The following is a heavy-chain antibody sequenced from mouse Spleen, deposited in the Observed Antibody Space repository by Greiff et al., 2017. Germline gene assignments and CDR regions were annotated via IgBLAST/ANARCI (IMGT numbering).Heavy chain of an antibody. CDR2: IYPGDGST. Sequence: QVHVKQSGAELVKPGASVKLSCKASGYTFTSYDINWVQQRPGQGLEWTGRIYPGDGSTKYTETFKGKATLTVDTSSSTAYTELHSLTSEDSAVYVCARANSGGNLDYWGQGTTLTVSS. J-gene: IGHJ2*01. CDR3: ARANSGGNLDY. D-gene: IGHD2-1*01. V-gene: IGHV1-85*01. CDR1: GYTFTSYD.